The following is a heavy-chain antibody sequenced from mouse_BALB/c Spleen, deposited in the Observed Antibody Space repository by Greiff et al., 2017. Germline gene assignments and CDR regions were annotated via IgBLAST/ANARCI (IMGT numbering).Heavy chain of an antibody. CDR1: GYTFTSYW. Sequence: QVQLQQSGAELAKPGASVKMSCKASGYTFTSYWMHWVKQRPGQGLEWIGYINPSTGYTEYNQKFKDKATLTADKSSSTAYMQLSSLTSEDSAVYYCARGTGTNFDYWGQGTTLTVSS. D-gene: IGHD4-1*01. CDR2: INPSTGYT. CDR3: ARGTGTNFDY. J-gene: IGHJ2*01. V-gene: IGHV1-7*01.